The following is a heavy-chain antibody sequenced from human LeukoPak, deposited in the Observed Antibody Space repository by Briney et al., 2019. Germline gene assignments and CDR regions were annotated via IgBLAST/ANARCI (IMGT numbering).Heavy chain of an antibody. CDR1: GYTFTGYY. Sequence: ASVKVSCKASGYTFTGYYMHWVRQAPGQGLEWMGWINPNSGGTNYAQKFQGRVTMTRDTSISTAYMELSRLRPDDTAAYYCAREGIIAAGLDYWGQGTLVTVSS. CDR3: AREGIIAAGLDY. J-gene: IGHJ4*02. V-gene: IGHV1-2*02. D-gene: IGHD6-13*01. CDR2: INPNSGGT.